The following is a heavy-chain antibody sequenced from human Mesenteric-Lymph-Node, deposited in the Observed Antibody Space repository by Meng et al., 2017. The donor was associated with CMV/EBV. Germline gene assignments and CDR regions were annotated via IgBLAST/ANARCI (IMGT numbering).Heavy chain of an antibody. D-gene: IGHD1-20*01. CDR1: GFIFDDYA. CDR3: AKDMAPRSGAYNWNYDY. V-gene: IGHV3-9*01. J-gene: IGHJ4*02. CDR2: INWNSGSI. Sequence: SLKISCAASGFIFDDYAMHWVRQAPGKGLEWVSGINWNSGSIVYADSVKGRFTISRDNAKNSLYLQIDSLRTEDTALYYCAKDMAPRSGAYNWNYDYWGQGTLVTVSS.